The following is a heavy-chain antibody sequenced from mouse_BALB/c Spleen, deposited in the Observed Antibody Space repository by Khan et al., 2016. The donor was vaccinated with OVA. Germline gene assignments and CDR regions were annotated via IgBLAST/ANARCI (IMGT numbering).Heavy chain of an antibody. CDR2: INPGSGGT. D-gene: IGHD1-2*01. V-gene: IGHV1-54*01. J-gene: IGHJ3*01. CDR3: SRSSYGFGAY. Sequence: QVQLQQSGAELVRPGTSVKVSCKASGYAFTNYLIEWVKQRPGQGLEWIGVINPGSGGTNYNEKFKDKATLTADKSSSTAYMQRSSLTSDDSAVYIGSRSSYGFGAYGGPGTLVTVSA. CDR1: GYAFTNYL.